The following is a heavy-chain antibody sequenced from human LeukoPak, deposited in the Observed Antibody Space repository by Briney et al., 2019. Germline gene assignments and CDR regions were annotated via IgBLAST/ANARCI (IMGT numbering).Heavy chain of an antibody. CDR1: GYTFTGYY. V-gene: IGHV1-18*04. D-gene: IGHD3-22*01. CDR2: ISAYNGNT. J-gene: IGHJ4*02. CDR3: ARVSSGYYQYYFDY. Sequence: ASVKGSCKASGYTFTGYYMHWVRQGPGQGLEWMGWISAYNGNTNYAQKLQGRVTMTTDTSTSTAYMELRSLRSDDTAVYYCARVSSGYYQYYFDYWGQGTLVTVSS.